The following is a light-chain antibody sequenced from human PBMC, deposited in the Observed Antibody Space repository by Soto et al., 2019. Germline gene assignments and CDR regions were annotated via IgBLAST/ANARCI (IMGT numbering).Light chain of an antibody. CDR1: QSVSSSH. V-gene: IGKV3D-20*01. J-gene: IGKJ3*01. CDR3: QQYGSSPYS. Sequence: EIVLTQSPATLSLSPGERATLSCGASQSVSSSHLLWYQQKPGLAPRLLIYDASSRATGIPDRFSGSGSGTEFTLTISRLEPEDFAVYYCQQYGSSPYSFGPGTKVDIK. CDR2: DAS.